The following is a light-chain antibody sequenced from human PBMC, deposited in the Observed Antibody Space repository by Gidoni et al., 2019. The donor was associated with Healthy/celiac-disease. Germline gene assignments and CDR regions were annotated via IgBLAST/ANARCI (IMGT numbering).Light chain of an antibody. CDR3: AAWDDSLNAVV. CDR2: SNN. J-gene: IGLJ2*01. V-gene: IGLV1-44*01. Sequence: QSVLTPPPSASRTPGQGVTISWSGSSSTIGSNTVNWYQQLPETAPKLLIYSNNQRPSGVPDRFSGAKSGTSASLAISGLQSEDEADYYCAAWDDSLNAVVFGGGTKLTVL. CDR1: SSTIGSNT.